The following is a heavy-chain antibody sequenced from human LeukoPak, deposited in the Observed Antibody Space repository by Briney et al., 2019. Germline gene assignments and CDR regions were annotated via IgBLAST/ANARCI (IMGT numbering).Heavy chain of an antibody. J-gene: IGHJ4*02. D-gene: IGHD6-13*01. CDR2: IHYSGST. CDR1: GGSINSYY. CDR3: ARRVHSSSWSSYFDY. Sequence: SETLSLTCTVSGGSINSYYWSWIWQPPGTGLEWVGSIHYSGSTSYNPSLRSRVTISVDKSKNQFFLKLSSVTATDTAVYYCARRVHSSSWSSYFDYWGQETLVTVSS. V-gene: IGHV4-59*01.